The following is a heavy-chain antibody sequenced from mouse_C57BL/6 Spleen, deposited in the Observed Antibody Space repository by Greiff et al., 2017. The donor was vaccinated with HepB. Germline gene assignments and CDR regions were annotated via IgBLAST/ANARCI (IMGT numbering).Heavy chain of an antibody. CDR1: GYSITSGYY. V-gene: IGHV3-6*01. CDR2: ISYDGSN. CDR3: ARGDGVNAMDY. J-gene: IGHJ4*01. Sequence: EVKLQESGPGLVKPSQSLSLTCSVTGYSITSGYYWNWIRQFPGTKLEWMGYISYDGSNNYNPSLKNRISITRDTSKNQFFLKLNSVTTEDTATYYCARGDGVNAMDYWGQGTSVTVSS. D-gene: IGHD2-12*01.